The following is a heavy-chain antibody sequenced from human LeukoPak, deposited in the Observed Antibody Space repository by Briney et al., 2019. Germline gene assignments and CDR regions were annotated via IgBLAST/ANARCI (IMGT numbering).Heavy chain of an antibody. CDR3: AATTETNSWFDP. J-gene: IGHJ5*02. D-gene: IGHD4-17*01. CDR1: GGSFSGYY. V-gene: IGHV4-34*01. CDR2: INHSGST. Sequence: PPETLSLTCAVYGGSFSGYYWSWIRQPPGKGLEWIGEINHSGSTNYNPSLKSRVTISVDTSKNQFSLKLSSVTAADTAVYYCAATTETNSWFDPWGQGTLVTVSS.